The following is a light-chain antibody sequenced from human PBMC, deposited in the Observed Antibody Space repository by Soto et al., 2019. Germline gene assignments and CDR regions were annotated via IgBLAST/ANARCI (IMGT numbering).Light chain of an antibody. CDR1: SSDVGSYNL. V-gene: IGLV2-14*02. Sequence: QSALTQPASVSGSPGQSITVSCTGTSSDVGSYNLVSWYQQHPGKAPKLMIYEGSKRPSGVSSRFSGSKSGNTASLTISGLQAEDEADHYCSSYTTRSSLGIFGGGTKLTVL. CDR3: SSYTTRSSLGI. CDR2: EGS. J-gene: IGLJ2*01.